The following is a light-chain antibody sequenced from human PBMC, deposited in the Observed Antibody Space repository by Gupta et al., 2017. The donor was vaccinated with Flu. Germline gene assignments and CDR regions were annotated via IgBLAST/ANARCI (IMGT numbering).Light chain of an antibody. J-gene: IGKJ1*01. CDR3: HQEGRSPLT. CDR2: GAA. CDR1: QSLTSSN. Sequence: ETELTPSPGTLSLSQGERATVSCRASQSLTSSNVALYQQKPGQAPRLLIHGAATRATGIPDRVSCRGSGTEFNLTISRLEPEDFAVYHCHQEGRSPLTFGQGTKVDIK. V-gene: IGKV3-20*01.